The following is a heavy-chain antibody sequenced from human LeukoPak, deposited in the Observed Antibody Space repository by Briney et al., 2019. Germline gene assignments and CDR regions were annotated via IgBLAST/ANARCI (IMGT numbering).Heavy chain of an antibody. Sequence: ASVKVSCKASGYTFTGYYMHWVRQAPGQGLEWMGWINPNSGGTSYAQKFQGWVTMTRDTSISTAYMELSRLRSDDTAVYYCARAGGNYDSSGYYGYYFDYWGQGTLVTVPS. J-gene: IGHJ4*02. CDR2: INPNSGGT. D-gene: IGHD3-22*01. CDR3: ARAGGNYDSSGYYGYYFDY. CDR1: GYTFTGYY. V-gene: IGHV1-2*04.